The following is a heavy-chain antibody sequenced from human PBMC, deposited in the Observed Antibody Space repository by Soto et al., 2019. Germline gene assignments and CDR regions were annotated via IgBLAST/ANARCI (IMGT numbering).Heavy chain of an antibody. J-gene: IGHJ4*02. Sequence: PSETLSLTCTVSGGSISSYYWSWIRQPPGEGLEWIGYIYYSGSTNYNPSLKSRVTISVDTSKNQFSLKLSSVTAADTAVYYCARGIVPAWTGDWGQGTLVTVSS. V-gene: IGHV4-59*01. CDR2: IYYSGST. CDR3: ARGIVPAWTGD. CDR1: GGSISSYY. D-gene: IGHD2-21*01.